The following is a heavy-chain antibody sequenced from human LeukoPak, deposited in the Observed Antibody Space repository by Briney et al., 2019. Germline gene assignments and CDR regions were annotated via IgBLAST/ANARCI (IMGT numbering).Heavy chain of an antibody. J-gene: IGHJ3*02. CDR1: GGSFSDYY. Sequence: PSETLSLTCAVYGGSFSDYYWSWIRQPPGKGLEWIGEINHSGSTNYNPSLKSRITISVDTSKNQFSLKLSSVTAADTAVYYCARDEGITIFGVVTDDAFDIWGQGTMVTVFS. V-gene: IGHV4-34*01. CDR2: INHSGST. CDR3: ARDEGITIFGVVTDDAFDI. D-gene: IGHD3-3*01.